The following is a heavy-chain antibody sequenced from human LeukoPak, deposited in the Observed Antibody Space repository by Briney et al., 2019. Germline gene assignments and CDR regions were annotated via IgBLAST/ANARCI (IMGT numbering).Heavy chain of an antibody. J-gene: IGHJ4*02. Sequence: SQTLSLTCAISGDSVSNNIATWNWVRQSPSRVLEWLGRTYYRARGGNDYAISVKSRITINPDTSRNQFSLQLNSVTPEDTAVYYCVRDSDDYYWALDFWGQGTPVTVSS. CDR2: TYYRARGGN. D-gene: IGHD3-10*01. CDR1: GDSVSNNIAT. CDR3: VRDSDDYYWALDF. V-gene: IGHV6-1*01.